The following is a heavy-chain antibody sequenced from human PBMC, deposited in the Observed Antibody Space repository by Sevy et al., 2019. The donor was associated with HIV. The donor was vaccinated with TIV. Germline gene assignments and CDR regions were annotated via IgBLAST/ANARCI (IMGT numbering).Heavy chain of an antibody. V-gene: IGHV3-13*01. Sequence: GGSLRLSCAASGFTFSSYDMHWVRQATGKGLEWVSAIGTAGDTYYPGSVKGRFTISRENAKNSLYLQMNGLRVGDTAVYYCARAYSSGWYDYWGQGTLVTVSS. CDR2: IGTAGDT. J-gene: IGHJ4*02. CDR1: GFTFSSYD. D-gene: IGHD6-19*01. CDR3: ARAYSSGWYDY.